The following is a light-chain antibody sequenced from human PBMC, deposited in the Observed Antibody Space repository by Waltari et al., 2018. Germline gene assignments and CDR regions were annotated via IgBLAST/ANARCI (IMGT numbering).Light chain of an antibody. Sequence: EIVLTQSPATLSLSPGERATLSCRASQSVGISLAWYQQKPGQAPRLLIYDAANRATGIPVRFIGSGSGTDFTLTISSLEPEDFAVYYCQQRSKWPLTFGQGTKVEIK. V-gene: IGKV3-11*01. J-gene: IGKJ1*01. CDR1: QSVGIS. CDR3: QQRSKWPLT. CDR2: DAA.